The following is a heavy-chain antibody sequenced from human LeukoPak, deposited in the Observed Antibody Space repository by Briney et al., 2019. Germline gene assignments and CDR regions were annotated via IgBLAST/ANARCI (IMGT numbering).Heavy chain of an antibody. D-gene: IGHD3-3*01. V-gene: IGHV3-23*01. J-gene: IGHJ5*02. Sequence: GGSLRLSCAASGFTFSSYAMSWVGQAPGKGLEWVSAISGSGGSTYYADSVKGRFTISRDNSKNTLYLQMNSLRAEDTAVYYCAKVGDYDFWSGSNWFDPWGQGTLVTVSS. CDR1: GFTFSSYA. CDR3: AKVGDYDFWSGSNWFDP. CDR2: ISGSGGST.